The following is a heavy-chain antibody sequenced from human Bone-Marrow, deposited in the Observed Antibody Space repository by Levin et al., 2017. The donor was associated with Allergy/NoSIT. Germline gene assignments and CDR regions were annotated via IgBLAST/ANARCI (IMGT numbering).Heavy chain of an antibody. J-gene: IGHJ3*02. D-gene: IGHD3-10*01. V-gene: IGHV3-7*01. CDR3: AGEHYYCSGNFYHDVFDT. Sequence: GGSLRLSCAASGITFSTYWMSWVRQAPGKGLEWVANIKQDGNEKYYVDSVKGRFTISRDNTKNSLYLQLNSLRAEDTAVYYCAGEHYYCSGNFYHDVFDTWCQGTMVTVSS. CDR1: GITFSTYW. CDR2: IKQDGNEK.